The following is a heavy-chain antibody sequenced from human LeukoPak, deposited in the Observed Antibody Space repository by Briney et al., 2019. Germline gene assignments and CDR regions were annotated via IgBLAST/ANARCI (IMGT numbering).Heavy chain of an antibody. CDR2: ISWNSGSI. Sequence: GGSLRLSCAASGFTFDDYAMHWVRQAPGKGLEWVSGISWNSGSIAYADSVKGRFTISRDNAKNSLYLQMNSLRADDTAFYYCAKGPSYSSGWPAEYFQHWGQGTLVTVSS. CDR3: AKGPSYSSGWPAEYFQH. CDR1: GFTFDDYA. V-gene: IGHV3-9*01. J-gene: IGHJ1*01. D-gene: IGHD6-19*01.